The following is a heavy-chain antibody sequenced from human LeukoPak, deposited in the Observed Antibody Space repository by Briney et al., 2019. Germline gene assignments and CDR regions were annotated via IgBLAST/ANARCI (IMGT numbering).Heavy chain of an antibody. J-gene: IGHJ4*02. D-gene: IGHD5-12*01. V-gene: IGHV3-23*01. Sequence: PGGSLRLSCAASGFTFSSYAMSWVSQAPGKGLEWVSAISGSGSSTYYADSVKGRFTISRDNSKNTLYLQMNSLRAEDTAVYYCAKSSQGVATLYFDYWGQGTLVTVSS. CDR2: ISGSGSST. CDR1: GFTFSSYA. CDR3: AKSSQGVATLYFDY.